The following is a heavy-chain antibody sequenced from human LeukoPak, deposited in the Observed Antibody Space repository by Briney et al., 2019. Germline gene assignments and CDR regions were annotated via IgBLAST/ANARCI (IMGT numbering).Heavy chain of an antibody. D-gene: IGHD2-8*01. CDR2: IKPDGSDK. CDR3: AKTFRANFFDS. Sequence: GGSLRLSCGASGFTFGGYWMSWVRQAPGKGLEWVANIKPDGSDKYYVDSVKGRFTISRDNANNSLSLQMSTLRAEDTAVYYCAKTFRANFFDSWGQGTLVTVSS. V-gene: IGHV3-7*01. CDR1: GFTFGGYW. J-gene: IGHJ4*02.